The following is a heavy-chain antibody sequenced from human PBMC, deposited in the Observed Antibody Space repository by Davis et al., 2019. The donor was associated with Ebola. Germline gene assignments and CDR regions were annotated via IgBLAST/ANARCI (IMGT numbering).Heavy chain of an antibody. V-gene: IGHV4-59*01. D-gene: IGHD5-12*01. J-gene: IGHJ4*02. CDR3: ARTDSGYDWYYFDY. CDR2: IYYSGST. CDR1: GGSISSYY. Sequence: PSETLSLTCTVSGGSISSYYWSWIRQPPGKGLEWIGYIYYSGSTNYNPSLKSRVTISVDTSKNQFSLKLSSVTAADTAVYYCARTDSGYDWYYFDYWGQGTLVTVSS.